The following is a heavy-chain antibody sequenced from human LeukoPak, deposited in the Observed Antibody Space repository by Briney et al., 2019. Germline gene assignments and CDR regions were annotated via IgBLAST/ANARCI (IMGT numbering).Heavy chain of an antibody. CDR1: GFTFSGSA. V-gene: IGHV3-15*01. D-gene: IGHD5-18*01. CDR3: TTGRGGRGYSYGYDVDY. J-gene: IGHJ4*02. CDR2: IKSKTDGGTT. Sequence: GGSLRLSCAASGFTFSGSAMHWVRQASGKGLEWVGRIKSKTDGGTTDYAAPVKGRFTISRDDSKNTLYLQMNSLKTEDTAVYYCTTGRGGRGYSYGYDVDYWGQGTLVTVSS.